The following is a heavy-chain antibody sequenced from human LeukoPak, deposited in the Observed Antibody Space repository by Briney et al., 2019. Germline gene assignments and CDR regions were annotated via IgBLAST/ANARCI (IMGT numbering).Heavy chain of an antibody. CDR2: T. J-gene: IGHJ3*02. V-gene: IGHV3-15*01. D-gene: IGHD3-16*02. Sequence: TDYAAPVKGRFTISRDDSKNTLYLQMNSLKTEDTAVYYCTTALLFYDYVWGSYRYLDAFDIWGQGTMVTVSS. CDR3: TTALLFYDYVWGSYRYLDAFDI.